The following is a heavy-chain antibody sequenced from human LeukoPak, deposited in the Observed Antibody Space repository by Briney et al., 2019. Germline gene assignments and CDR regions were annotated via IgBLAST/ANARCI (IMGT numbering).Heavy chain of an antibody. CDR1: GFSLPTSGVG. J-gene: IGHJ4*02. Sequence: SGPTLVNPTQTLTLTCTFSGFSLPTSGVGVAWIRQPPGQALEWLALIYWNDDRRLSPSLRSRLTITKDTSKNQVVLTMTNMDPVDTATYYCAHIIPAGNIVATWPFDYWGQGTLVTVSS. CDR3: AHIIPAGNIVATWPFDY. CDR2: IYWNDDR. D-gene: IGHD5-12*01. V-gene: IGHV2-5*01.